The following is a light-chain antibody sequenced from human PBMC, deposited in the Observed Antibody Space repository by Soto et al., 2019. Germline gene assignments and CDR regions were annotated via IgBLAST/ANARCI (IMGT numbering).Light chain of an antibody. CDR3: QQSYSTPRT. Sequence: DIQMTQSPSSLSASVGDRVTITCRASQSISTYLNWYQQKPGKAPNLLIYGASSLQGGVPSRFSGSDSGTDFTLTISSLQPEDFATYYCQQSYSTPRTFGQGTKVDIK. CDR2: GAS. J-gene: IGKJ1*01. CDR1: QSISTY. V-gene: IGKV1-39*01.